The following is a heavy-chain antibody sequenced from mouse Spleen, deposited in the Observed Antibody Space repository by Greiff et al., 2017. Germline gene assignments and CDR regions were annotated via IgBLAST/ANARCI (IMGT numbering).Heavy chain of an antibody. CDR2: IYPGSGST. D-gene: IGHD2-12*01. Sequence: QVQLQQPGAELVKPGASVKMSCKASGYTFTSYWITWVKQRPGQGLEWIGDIYPGSGSTNYNEKFKSKATLTVDTSSSTAYMQLSSLTSEDSAVYYCARFDSYYSYDVDFDYWGQGTTLTVSS. CDR3: ARFDSYYSYDVDFDY. V-gene: IGHV1-55*01. J-gene: IGHJ2*01. CDR1: GYTFTSYW.